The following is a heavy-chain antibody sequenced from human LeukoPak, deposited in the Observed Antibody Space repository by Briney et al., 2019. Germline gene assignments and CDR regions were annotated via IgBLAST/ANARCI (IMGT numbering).Heavy chain of an antibody. V-gene: IGHV3-15*01. J-gene: IGHJ6*03. CDR1: GFTFSNAW. Sequence: GGSLRLSCAGSGFTFSNAWLSWVRQAPGRGLEWVGRIKSKTDGGTTDYAAPVKGRFTISRDDSKTTLYLQMNSLKTEDTGVYYCTTGEVPYIAAAGTDYYYYMDVWGKGTTVTVAS. CDR3: TTGEVPYIAAAGTDYYYYMDV. CDR2: IKSKTDGGTT. D-gene: IGHD6-13*01.